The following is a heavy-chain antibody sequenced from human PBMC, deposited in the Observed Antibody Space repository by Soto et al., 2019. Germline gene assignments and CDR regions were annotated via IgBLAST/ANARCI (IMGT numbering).Heavy chain of an antibody. CDR2: ISYDGRNK. V-gene: IGHV3-30*18. J-gene: IGHJ6*02. CDR3: AKVPQWLVRYYYYGMDV. Sequence: PGGSLRLSCAASGFTFSSYGMHWVRQAPGKGLEWVAVISYDGRNKYYADSVKGRFTISRDNSKNTLYLQMNSLRAEDTAVYYCAKVPQWLVRYYYYGMDVWGQGTTVTVS. CDR1: GFTFSSYG. D-gene: IGHD6-19*01.